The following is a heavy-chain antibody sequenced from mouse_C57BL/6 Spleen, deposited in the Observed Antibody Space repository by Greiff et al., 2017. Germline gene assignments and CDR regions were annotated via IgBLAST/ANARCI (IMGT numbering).Heavy chain of an antibody. J-gene: IGHJ1*03. CDR1: GYTFTSYW. D-gene: IGHD2-3*01. CDR2: INPSNGGT. V-gene: IGHV1-53*01. Sequence: VKLQQPGTELVKPGASVKLSCKASGYTFTSYWMHWVKQRPGQGLEWIGNINPSNGGTNYNEKFKSKATLTVDKSSSTAYMQLSSLTSEDSAVYYCARCDDGYYDWYFDVWGTGTTVTVSS. CDR3: ARCDDGYYDWYFDV.